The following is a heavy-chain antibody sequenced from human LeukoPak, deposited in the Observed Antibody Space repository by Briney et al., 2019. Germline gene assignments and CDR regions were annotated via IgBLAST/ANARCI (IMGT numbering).Heavy chain of an antibody. CDR2: ISPDSNYK. CDR1: GFTFSTYS. CDR3: VRGGYRGFDYEY. D-gene: IGHD5-12*01. J-gene: IGHJ1*01. V-gene: IGHV3-21*01. Sequence: GESRRLSCAASGFTFSTYSINWLRLAPGKGLEWVSSISPDSNYKYYVDSVKGRFTISRDNAKGSLYLQMNSLRAEDTAVYYCVRGGYRGFDYEYWGQGTLVTVSS.